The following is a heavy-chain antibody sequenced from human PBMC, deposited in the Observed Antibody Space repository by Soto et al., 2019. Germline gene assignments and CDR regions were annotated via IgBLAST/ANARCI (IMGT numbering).Heavy chain of an antibody. J-gene: IGHJ3*01. CDR3: AKSRGSGSYFNPSDAFDF. CDR1: GFTFSSYA. CDR2: ISGSGGGT. V-gene: IGHV3-23*01. D-gene: IGHD3-10*01. Sequence: EVQLLDSRGGLVQPGGSLRLSCAASGFTFSSYAMSWVRQAPGKGLEWVSSISGSGGGTYYADSVKGRFTISRDNSKNTLSLQMNSLRAEDTAVYYCAKSRGSGSYFNPSDAFDFWGQGTMVTVSS.